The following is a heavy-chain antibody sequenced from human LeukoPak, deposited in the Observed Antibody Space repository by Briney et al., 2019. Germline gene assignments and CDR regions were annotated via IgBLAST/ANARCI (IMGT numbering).Heavy chain of an antibody. J-gene: IGHJ6*03. CDR3: ASGPSSWYYYYYMDV. Sequence: SETLSLTCTVSGGSISSSSYYWGWIRQPPGKGLEWIGSIYYSGSTYYNPSLKSRVTISVDTSKNQFSLKLSSVTAADTAVYYCASGPSSWYYYYYMDVWGKGTTVTVSS. CDR1: GGSISSSSYY. D-gene: IGHD6-13*01. V-gene: IGHV4-39*07. CDR2: IYYSGST.